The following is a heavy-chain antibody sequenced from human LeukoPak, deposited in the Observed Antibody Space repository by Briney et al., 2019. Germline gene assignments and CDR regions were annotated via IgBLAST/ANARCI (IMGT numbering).Heavy chain of an antibody. Sequence: PSETLSLTCTVSGGSISSYYWSWIRQPPGKGLEWIGEINHSGSTNYNPSLKSRVTISVDTSKNQFSLKLSSVTAADTAVYYCAGRVRGYSGYWGQGTLVTVSS. V-gene: IGHV4-34*01. J-gene: IGHJ4*02. CDR3: AGRVRGYSGY. CDR1: GGSISSYY. CDR2: INHSGST. D-gene: IGHD5-12*01.